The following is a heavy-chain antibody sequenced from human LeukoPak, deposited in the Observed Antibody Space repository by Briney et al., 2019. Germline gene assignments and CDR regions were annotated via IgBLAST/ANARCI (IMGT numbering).Heavy chain of an antibody. Sequence: GGSLRLSCAASGFTFKTVWMNWVRQAPGTGLEWVGRIKSNTDGGTTDYAAPVKGRFTISRDDSKDTLYLQMNSLKTEDTAVYYCTTEKYYLAYWGQGTLVSVSS. CDR2: IKSNTDGGTT. CDR1: GFTFKTVW. V-gene: IGHV3-15*01. D-gene: IGHD3-10*01. CDR3: TTEKYYLAY. J-gene: IGHJ4*02.